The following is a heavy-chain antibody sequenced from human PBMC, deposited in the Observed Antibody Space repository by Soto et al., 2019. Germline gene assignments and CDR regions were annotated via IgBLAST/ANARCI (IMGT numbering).Heavy chain of an antibody. CDR2: IYQTGSI. Sequence: PSETLSLTCAVSGGSITNNFWSWVRQPPGKGLEWIGEIYQTGSINYNPSLRSRVTISVDKSKNHLSLKVDSVTAADTAFHYCVRANDNYDFWNNWSLDPWGQGTLVTVSS. V-gene: IGHV4-4*02. D-gene: IGHD3-3*01. J-gene: IGHJ5*02. CDR3: VRANDNYDFWNNWSLDP. CDR1: GGSITNNFW.